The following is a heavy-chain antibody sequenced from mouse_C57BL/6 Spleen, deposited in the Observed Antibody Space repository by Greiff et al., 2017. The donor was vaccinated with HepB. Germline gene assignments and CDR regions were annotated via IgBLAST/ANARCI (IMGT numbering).Heavy chain of an antibody. V-gene: IGHV14-4*01. Sequence: DVQLQESGAELVRPGASVKLSCTASGFNIKDDYMHWVKQRPEQGLEWIGWIDPENGDTEYASKFQGQATITADTSYNTAYLHLSSLTSEDTAVYYCTTYYGSSYGFAYWGQGTLVTVSA. J-gene: IGHJ3*01. CDR3: TTYYGSSYGFAY. D-gene: IGHD1-1*01. CDR2: IDPENGDT. CDR1: GFNIKDDY.